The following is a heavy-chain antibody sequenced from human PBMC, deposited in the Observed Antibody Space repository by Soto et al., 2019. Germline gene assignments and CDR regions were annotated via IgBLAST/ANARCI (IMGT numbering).Heavy chain of an antibody. CDR2: IDKGGTDS. D-gene: IGHD3-10*01. CDR1: EFTFSGRS. V-gene: IGHV3-74*01. J-gene: IGHJ6*03. CDR3: ARGWFRADV. Sequence: EVQLVESGGGLVQPGGSLRLSCAASEFTFSGRSVHWVRQAPGKGLVWVSGIDKGGTDSTYADSVKGRFTSSRDNAKKTVDIQMNSLSVEEAAVYPSARGWFRADVWGKGTTVTVSS.